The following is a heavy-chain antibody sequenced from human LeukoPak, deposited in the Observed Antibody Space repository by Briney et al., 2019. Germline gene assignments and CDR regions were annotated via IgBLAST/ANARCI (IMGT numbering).Heavy chain of an antibody. D-gene: IGHD6-19*01. CDR2: ISGSGGST. CDR3: AKQQWLVPEGYYGMDV. V-gene: IGHV3-23*01. CDR1: GFTVSSNY. J-gene: IGHJ6*02. Sequence: PGGSLRLSCAASGFTVSSNYMSWVRQAPGKGLEWVSAISGSGGSTYYADSVKGRFIISRDNSKNTLYLQMDSLRAEDTAVYYCAKQQWLVPEGYYGMDVWGQGTTVTVSS.